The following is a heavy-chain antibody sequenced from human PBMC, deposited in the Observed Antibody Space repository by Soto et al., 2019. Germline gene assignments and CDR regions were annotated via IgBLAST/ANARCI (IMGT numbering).Heavy chain of an antibody. CDR3: ARALSTVTTNYFDY. V-gene: IGHV4-31*03. CDR2: IYYSGST. J-gene: IGHJ4*02. CDR1: GGSISSGGYY. Sequence: SETLSLTCTVSGGSISSGGYYWSWIRQHPGKGLEWIGYIYYSGSTYYNPSLKGRVTISVDTSKNQFSLKLSSVTAADTAVYYCARALSTVTTNYFDYWGQGTLVTVSS. D-gene: IGHD4-17*01.